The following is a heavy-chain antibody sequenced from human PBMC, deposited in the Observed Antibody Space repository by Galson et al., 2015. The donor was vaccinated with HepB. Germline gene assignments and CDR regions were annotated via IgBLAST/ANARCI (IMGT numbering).Heavy chain of an antibody. CDR1: GFTFSRYA. J-gene: IGHJ4*02. CDR2: ITSSGGKT. CDR3: AKDGIMVANNPYQLHF. V-gene: IGHV3-23*01. Sequence: SLRLSCAASGFTFSRYAMTWVRQAPGKGLEWVSSITSSGGKTYSPDSVKGRFTIARDNSRNTVLLQLNSLRAEDTAVYYCAKDGIMVANNPYQLHFWGQGTLVSVSS. D-gene: IGHD2-15*01.